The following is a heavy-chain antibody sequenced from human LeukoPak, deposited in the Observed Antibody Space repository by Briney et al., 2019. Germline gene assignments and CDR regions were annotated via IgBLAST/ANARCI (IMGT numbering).Heavy chain of an antibody. CDR1: GGSISNSRDY. CDR3: PAFPHLYSFGN. J-gene: IGHJ3*02. Sequence: SETLSLTCTVSGGSISNSRDYWGWTRQPPGKGLEWIGSIYYSGSTYYNPSLKSRVTVSADTSKNQFSLKLSSVAAPDTAVYFRPAFPHLYSFGNWGQGTMVTVSS. V-gene: IGHV4-39*01. CDR2: IYYSGST. D-gene: IGHD2/OR15-2a*01.